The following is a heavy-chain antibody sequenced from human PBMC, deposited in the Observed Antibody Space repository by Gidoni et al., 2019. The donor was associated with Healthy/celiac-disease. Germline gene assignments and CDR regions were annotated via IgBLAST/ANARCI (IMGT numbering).Heavy chain of an antibody. CDR3: ARQARDYYDSSGGYYFDY. D-gene: IGHD3-22*01. CDR2: INWNGGST. CDR1: GFPFDDYG. V-gene: IGHV3-20*04. Sequence: EVQLVESGGGVVRPGGSLRLSCAASGFPFDDYGLRWVRQAPGKGLEWVSGINWNGGSTGYADSVKCRFTISRDNAKNSLYLQMNSLRAEDTALYYCARQARDYYDSSGGYYFDYWGQGTLVTVSS. J-gene: IGHJ4*02.